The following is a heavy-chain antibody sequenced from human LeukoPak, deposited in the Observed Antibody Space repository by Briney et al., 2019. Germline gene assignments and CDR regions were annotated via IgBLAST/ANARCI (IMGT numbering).Heavy chain of an antibody. D-gene: IGHD2-2*01. CDR3: ARAGPVVPAASWFDP. Sequence: GGSLRLSCAASGFTFSSYGMHWVRQAPGKGLEWVAVIWYDGSNKYYADSVKGRFTISRDNSKNTLYLQMNSLRAEDTAVYYCARAGPVVPAASWFDPWGQGTLVTVSS. V-gene: IGHV3-33*01. J-gene: IGHJ5*02. CDR2: IWYDGSNK. CDR1: GFTFSSYG.